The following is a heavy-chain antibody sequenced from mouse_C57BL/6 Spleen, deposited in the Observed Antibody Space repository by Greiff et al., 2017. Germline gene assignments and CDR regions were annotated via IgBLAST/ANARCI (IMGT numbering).Heavy chain of an antibody. D-gene: IGHD1-1*01. V-gene: IGHV14-1*01. CDR1: GFNIKDYY. CDR2: IDPEDGDP. Sequence: VQLQQSGAELVRPGASVKLSCTASGFNIKDYYMHWVKQRPEQGLEWIGRIDPEDGDPEYAPKFQGKATMTADTSSNTAYLQLSSLTSEDTAVYDCTTNRINYGYAMDYWGQGTSVTVSS. J-gene: IGHJ4*01. CDR3: TTNRINYGYAMDY.